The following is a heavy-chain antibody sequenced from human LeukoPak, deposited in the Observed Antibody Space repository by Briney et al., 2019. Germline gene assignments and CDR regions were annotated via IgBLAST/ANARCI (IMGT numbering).Heavy chain of an antibody. CDR2: ISYDGSNK. CDR3: ARARNVPAAMFDY. D-gene: IGHD2-2*01. V-gene: IGHV3-30-3*01. J-gene: IGHJ4*02. CDR1: GFTFSSYA. Sequence: HPGGSLRLSCAASGFTFSSYAMHWVRQAPGKGLEWVAVISYDGSNKYYADSVKGRFTISRDNSKNTLYLQMNSLRAEDTAVYYCARARNVPAAMFDYWGQGTLVTVSS.